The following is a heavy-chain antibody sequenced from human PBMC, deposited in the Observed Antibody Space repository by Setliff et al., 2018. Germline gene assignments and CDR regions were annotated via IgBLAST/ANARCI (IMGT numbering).Heavy chain of an antibody. CDR1: GGSISSGGYY. V-gene: IGHV4-31*03. CDR2: IYYSGST. J-gene: IGHJ6*03. D-gene: IGHD3-3*01. CDR3: ARGPPSYDFWSGYYVSNYYMDV. Sequence: SETLSLTCTVSGGSISSGGYYWSWIRQHPGKGLEWIGYIYYSGSTYYHPSLTSRVTISVDTSKNQFSLKLSSVTAADTAVYYCARGPPSYDFWSGYYVSNYYMDVWGKGTTVTVSS.